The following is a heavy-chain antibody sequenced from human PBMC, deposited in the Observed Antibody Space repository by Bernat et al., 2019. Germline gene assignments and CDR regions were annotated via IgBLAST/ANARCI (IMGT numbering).Heavy chain of an antibody. J-gene: IGHJ6*02. CDR3: AKDLGYRYGLTNYYYGMDV. V-gene: IGHV3-23*01. CDR2: ISGSDGSS. D-gene: IGHD5-18*01. Sequence: EVQLLESGGGLVQPGGSPRLSCAASGFTFSNYAMSWVRQAPGKGLEWVSVISGSDGSSDYADSVKGRFTISRDNSKNPLYLQMNSLRAEDTAVYYCAKDLGYRYGLTNYYYGMDVWGQGTTVTVSS. CDR1: GFTFSNYA.